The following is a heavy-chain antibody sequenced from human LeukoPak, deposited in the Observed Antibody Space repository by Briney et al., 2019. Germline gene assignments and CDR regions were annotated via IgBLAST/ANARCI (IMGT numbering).Heavy chain of an antibody. V-gene: IGHV3-23*01. D-gene: IGHD3-22*01. CDR1: GFTFSSSA. CDR2: ISGSGDRT. CDR3: AKDISDSSGYSSYFDY. J-gene: IGHJ4*02. Sequence: GGTLRLSCAASGFTFSSSAMSWVRQAPGKGLQWVSSISGSGDRTYYADSVKGRFTISRDNSKNSLYLQMNSLRAEDTALYYCAKDISDSSGYSSYFDYWGQGTLVTVSS.